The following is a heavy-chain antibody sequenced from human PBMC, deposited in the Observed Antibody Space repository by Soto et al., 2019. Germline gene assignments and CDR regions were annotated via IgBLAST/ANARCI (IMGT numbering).Heavy chain of an antibody. Sequence: GGSLRLSCAASGFTFSSYAMSWVRQAPGKGLEWVSAISGSGGSTYYADSVKGRFTISRDNSKNTLYLQMNSLRAEDTAVYYCAKDVRSDYDFWSGYYDPEPFDYWGQGTLVTVSS. V-gene: IGHV3-23*01. J-gene: IGHJ4*02. CDR3: AKDVRSDYDFWSGYYDPEPFDY. CDR2: ISGSGGST. CDR1: GFTFSSYA. D-gene: IGHD3-3*01.